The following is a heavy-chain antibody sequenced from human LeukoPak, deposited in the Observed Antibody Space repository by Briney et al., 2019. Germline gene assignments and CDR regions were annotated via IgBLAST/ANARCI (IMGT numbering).Heavy chain of an antibody. Sequence: GGSLRLSCAASGFTFDDYAMHWVRQAPGKGLEWVSGISWNSGSIGYADSVKGRFTISRDNAKNSLYLQMNSLRAEDTAVYYCAKDLRMAPWNAFDIWGQGTMVTVSS. J-gene: IGHJ3*02. CDR2: ISWNSGSI. V-gene: IGHV3-9*01. D-gene: IGHD1-1*01. CDR3: AKDLRMAPWNAFDI. CDR1: GFTFDDYA.